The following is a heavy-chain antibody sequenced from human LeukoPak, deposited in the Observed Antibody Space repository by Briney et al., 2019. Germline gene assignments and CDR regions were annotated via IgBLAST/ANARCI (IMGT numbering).Heavy chain of an antibody. CDR3: ARVLEDYDFWSGYSYYFDY. Sequence: GGSLRLSCAASGFTFSDYSMNWVRQAPGKGLEWVSSISSSGSYMFYADSVEGRFTISRDNAKDSLFLQMNSLRTEDTAVYYCARVLEDYDFWSGYSYYFDYWGQGTLVTVSS. D-gene: IGHD3-3*01. J-gene: IGHJ4*02. V-gene: IGHV3-21*01. CDR2: ISSSGSYM. CDR1: GFTFSDYS.